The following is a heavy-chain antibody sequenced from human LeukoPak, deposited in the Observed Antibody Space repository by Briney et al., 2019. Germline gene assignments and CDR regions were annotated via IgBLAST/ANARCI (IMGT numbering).Heavy chain of an antibody. D-gene: IGHD5-18*01. V-gene: IGHV4-59*01. J-gene: IGHJ4*02. CDR1: GGSMSSYY. CDR3: ARDHRGYSYGLFDN. Sequence: NPSETLSLTCTVSGGSMSSYYWSWIRQPPGEGLEWIGSIYYSGSTNYNPSLKSRVTISVDTSKNQFSLRLSSVTAADTAVYYCARDHRGYSYGLFDNWGQGTLATVSS. CDR2: IYYSGST.